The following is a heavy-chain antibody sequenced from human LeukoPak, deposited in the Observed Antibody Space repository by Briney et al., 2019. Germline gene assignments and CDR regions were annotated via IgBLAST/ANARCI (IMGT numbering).Heavy chain of an antibody. J-gene: IGHJ4*02. V-gene: IGHV4-61*01. CDR1: GGSVSSGSYY. CDR3: ARAPIAAADEDY. D-gene: IGHD6-13*01. CDR2: IYYSGST. Sequence: ASETLSLTCTVSGGSVSSGSYYWSWIRQPPGKGLEWIGYIYYSGSTNYNPSLKSRVTISVDTSKNQFSLKLSSVTAADTAVYYCARAPIAAADEDYWGQGTLVTVSS.